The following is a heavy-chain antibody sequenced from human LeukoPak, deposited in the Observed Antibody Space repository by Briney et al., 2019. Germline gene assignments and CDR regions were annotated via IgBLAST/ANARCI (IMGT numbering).Heavy chain of an antibody. CDR2: INHGGST. V-gene: IGHV4-34*01. CDR1: GGSFCGYY. J-gene: IGHJ4*02. D-gene: IGHD3-10*01. Sequence: PSETLSLTCAVYGGSFCGYYWSWILQPPGKGLEWIGEINHGGSTNYNPSLKSRVTISVDTSKNQFSLKLSSVTAADTAVYYCARGPHGSGSSRPFDYWGQGTLVTVSS. CDR3: ARGPHGSGSSRPFDY.